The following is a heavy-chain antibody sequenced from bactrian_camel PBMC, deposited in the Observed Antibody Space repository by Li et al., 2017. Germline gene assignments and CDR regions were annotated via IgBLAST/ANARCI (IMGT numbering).Heavy chain of an antibody. CDR3: VTQGSTEYTGSWVFGY. CDR2: IYTGTNYY. Sequence: VQLVESGGGSVRAGGSLTLTCQASGYRYNAHCMAWFRQAPGKEREVVTSIYTGTNYYYYADSAKGRFTLSHDRDKYSLALQMNSLKPEDMAVYYCVTQGSTEYTGSWVFGYWGQGTQVTVS. V-gene: IGHV3S54*01. J-gene: IGHJ6*01. D-gene: IGHD6*01. CDR1: GYRYNAHC.